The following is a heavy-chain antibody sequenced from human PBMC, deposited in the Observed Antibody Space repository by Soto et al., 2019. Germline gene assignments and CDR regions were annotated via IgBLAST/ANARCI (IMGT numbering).Heavy chain of an antibody. CDR2: ISGSGGST. CDR1: GFTFSSYS. CDR3: AKDGHSGYDYFDY. V-gene: IGHV3-23*01. D-gene: IGHD5-12*01. Sequence: GGSLRLSCAASGFTFSSYSMSWVSQAPGKGLEWVSSISGSGGSTYYADSVKGRFTISRDNSKNTLYLQMNSLRAEDTAVYYCAKDGHSGYDYFDYWGQGTLVTVSS. J-gene: IGHJ4*02.